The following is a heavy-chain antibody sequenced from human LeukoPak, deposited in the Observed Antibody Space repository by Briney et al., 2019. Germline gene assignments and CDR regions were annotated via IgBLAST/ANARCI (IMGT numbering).Heavy chain of an antibody. CDR2: IYYSGST. CDR3: ARDVPVTTIFGVVPHHRYYFDY. D-gene: IGHD3-3*01. Sequence: SETLSLTCTVSGGSISSGDYYWSWIRQPPGKGLEWIGYIYYSGSTYYNPSLKSRVTISVDTSKNQFSLKLSSVTAADTAVYYCARDVPVTTIFGVVPHHRYYFDYWGQGTLVAVSS. J-gene: IGHJ4*02. V-gene: IGHV4-30-4*01. CDR1: GGSISSGDYY.